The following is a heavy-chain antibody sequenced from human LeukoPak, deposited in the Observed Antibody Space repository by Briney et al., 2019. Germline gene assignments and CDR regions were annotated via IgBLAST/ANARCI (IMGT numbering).Heavy chain of an antibody. Sequence: GGSLRLSCAASGFTFSNAWMSWVRQAPGKGLEWVGRIKSKTDGGTTDYAAPVKGRFTISRDDSKNTLYLQMNSLKTEDTAVYYCTTRGTRPDYYYYYGMDVWGQGTTVTVSS. CDR2: IKSKTDGGTT. CDR1: GFTFSNAW. J-gene: IGHJ6*02. V-gene: IGHV3-15*01. D-gene: IGHD2-2*01. CDR3: TTRGTRPDYYYYYGMDV.